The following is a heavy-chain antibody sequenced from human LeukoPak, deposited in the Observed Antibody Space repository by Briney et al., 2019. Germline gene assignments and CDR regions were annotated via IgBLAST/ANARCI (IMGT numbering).Heavy chain of an antibody. D-gene: IGHD3-10*02. V-gene: IGHV3-23*01. CDR1: RFTFSSYA. Sequence: GGSLRLSCAASRFTFSSYAMSWVRQAPGKGLEWVSAISGSGGSTYYADSVKGRFTISRDNAKNSLYLQMNSLRAEDTAVYYCARERAMLPMDVWGKGTTVTVSS. J-gene: IGHJ6*04. CDR2: ISGSGGST. CDR3: ARERAMLPMDV.